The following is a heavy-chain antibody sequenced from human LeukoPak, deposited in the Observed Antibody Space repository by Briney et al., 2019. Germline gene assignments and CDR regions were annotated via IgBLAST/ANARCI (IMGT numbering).Heavy chain of an antibody. CDR1: GFTFSSYA. CDR2: ISYDGSNK. Sequence: GGSLRLPCAASGFTFSSYAMHWVRQAPGKGLEWVAVISYDGSNKYYADSVKGRFTISRDNSKNTLYLQMNSLRAEDTAVYYCARDYGSSGYYFDYWGQGTLVTVSS. D-gene: IGHD3-22*01. V-gene: IGHV3-30-3*01. J-gene: IGHJ4*02. CDR3: ARDYGSSGYYFDY.